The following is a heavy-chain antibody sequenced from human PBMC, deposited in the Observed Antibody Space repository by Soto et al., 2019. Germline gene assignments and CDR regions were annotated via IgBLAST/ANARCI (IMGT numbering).Heavy chain of an antibody. CDR1: GFTFSSYA. CDR3: ARDRYSYDSRAYQGVDWYFDL. D-gene: IGHD3-22*01. CDR2: ISGSGDST. J-gene: IGHJ2*01. Sequence: GGSLRLSCAASGFTFSSYAMIWVRQCPGKGLEWVSTISGSGDSTYYADSVKGRFTISRDNSKNTLYLQMNSLRAEDTAVYYCARDRYSYDSRAYQGVDWYFDLWGRGTLVTVSS. V-gene: IGHV3-23*01.